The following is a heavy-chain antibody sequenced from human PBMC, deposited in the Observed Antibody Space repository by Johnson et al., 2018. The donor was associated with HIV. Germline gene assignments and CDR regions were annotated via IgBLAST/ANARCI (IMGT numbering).Heavy chain of an antibody. CDR2: IGTAGDT. V-gene: IGHV3-13*01. Sequence: VQLVESGGGVVRPGGSLRLSCAASGFTFDDYGMHWVRHAPGKGLEWVSAIGTAGDTYYPGSVKGRFTISRENAKNSLYLQMNSLRAGDTAVYYCARDRGYWDAFDIWGQGTMVTVSS. CDR1: GFTFDDYG. D-gene: IGHD3-22*01. CDR3: ARDRGYWDAFDI. J-gene: IGHJ3*02.